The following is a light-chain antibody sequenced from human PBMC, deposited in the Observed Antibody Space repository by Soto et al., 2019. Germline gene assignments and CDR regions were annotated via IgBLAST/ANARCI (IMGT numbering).Light chain of an antibody. CDR1: QNVSRN. Sequence: EIIMPQSPATLSVSQGERATLSCRASQNVSRNLAWYQQKPGQPPRLLIDGASTRATGIPARFSGSGSGTDFTLTISSLQSEDFAVYYCQQYHNWPPYTFGQGTKLEIK. J-gene: IGKJ2*01. V-gene: IGKV3-15*01. CDR2: GAS. CDR3: QQYHNWPPYT.